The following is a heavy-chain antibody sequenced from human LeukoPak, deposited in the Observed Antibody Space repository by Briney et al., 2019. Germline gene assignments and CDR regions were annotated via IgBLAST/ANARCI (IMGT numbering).Heavy chain of an antibody. Sequence: ASVTVSCKASGYSFTGYYMHWVRLAPAQGLEWIGWINPNSGGTNYAQKFQGRVTMTRDTSISTAYMERSRLRSDDTAVYYCARADWNDGEIDYWGQGTLVTVPS. D-gene: IGHD1-1*01. CDR1: GYSFTGYY. J-gene: IGHJ4*02. CDR3: ARADWNDGEIDY. CDR2: INPNSGGT. V-gene: IGHV1-2*02.